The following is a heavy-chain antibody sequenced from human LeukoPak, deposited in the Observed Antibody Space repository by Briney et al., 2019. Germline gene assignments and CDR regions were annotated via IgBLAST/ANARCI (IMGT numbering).Heavy chain of an antibody. CDR3: ARDISWWLLPYSTDAFDY. CDR1: GFTFSSYS. CDR2: ISSSSSYI. J-gene: IGHJ4*02. D-gene: IGHD3-22*01. Sequence: PGGSLRLSCAASGFTFSSYSMNWVRQAPGKGLEWVSSISSSSSYIYYADSVKGRFTISRDNAMHSLYLQMNSLRAEDTAVYYCARDISWWLLPYSTDAFDYWGQGTLVTVSS. V-gene: IGHV3-21*01.